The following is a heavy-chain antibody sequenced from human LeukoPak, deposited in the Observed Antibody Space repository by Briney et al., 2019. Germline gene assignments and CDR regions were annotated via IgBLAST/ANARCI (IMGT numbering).Heavy chain of an antibody. Sequence: KASETLSLTCAVYGGSFSGYYWSWIRQPPGKGLEWIGSIYYSGSTYYNPSLKSRVTISVDTSKNQFSLKLSSVTAADTAVYYCARSVEGYCSGGSCYSYYYYMDVWGKGTTVTVSS. CDR3: ARSVEGYCSGGSCYSYYYYMDV. D-gene: IGHD2-15*01. V-gene: IGHV4-34*01. CDR1: GGSFSGYY. J-gene: IGHJ6*03. CDR2: IYYSGST.